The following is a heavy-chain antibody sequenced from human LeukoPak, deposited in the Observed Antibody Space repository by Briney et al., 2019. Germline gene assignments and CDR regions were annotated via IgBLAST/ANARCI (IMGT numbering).Heavy chain of an antibody. V-gene: IGHV7-4-1*02. Sequence: ASVTVSCKSSGYTFTTYYMHWVRQAPGQGLEWMGWINTNTGNPTYAQGFTGRFVFSLDTSVSTAYLQISSLKAEDTAVYYCASTPASYYYYYYGMDVWGQGTTVTVSS. CDR2: INTNTGNP. CDR3: ASTPASYYYYYYGMDV. J-gene: IGHJ6*02. CDR1: GYTFTTYY.